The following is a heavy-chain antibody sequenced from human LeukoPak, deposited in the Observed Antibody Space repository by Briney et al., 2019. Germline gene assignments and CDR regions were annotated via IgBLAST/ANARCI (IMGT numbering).Heavy chain of an antibody. V-gene: IGHV6-1*01. Sequence: PSQTLSLTCAISGDSVSSNSATWNWIRQSPSRGLEWLGRTFYRSKWYNEYAVSVKSRITINADTSKNQFFLQLNSVTPEDTAVYYCTATNSAAHDWGQGTLVTVSS. CDR2: TFYRSKWYN. J-gene: IGHJ4*02. CDR3: TATNSAAHD. CDR1: GDSVSSNSAT. D-gene: IGHD4-11*01.